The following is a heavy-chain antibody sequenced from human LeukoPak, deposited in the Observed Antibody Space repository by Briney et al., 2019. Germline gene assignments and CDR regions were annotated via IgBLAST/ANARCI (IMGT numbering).Heavy chain of an antibody. Sequence: GGSLRLSCAASGFTFSSYSMNWVRQAPGKGLEWVSAISASGGDTYYADSVKGRFTISRDNSKNTLYLQMSSLRAEDTALYYCARYCSSTSSCSGAGTYYGMDVWGQGTTVTVSS. D-gene: IGHD2-2*01. CDR2: ISASGGDT. J-gene: IGHJ6*02. CDR3: ARYCSSTSSCSGAGTYYGMDV. CDR1: GFTFSSYS. V-gene: IGHV3-23*01.